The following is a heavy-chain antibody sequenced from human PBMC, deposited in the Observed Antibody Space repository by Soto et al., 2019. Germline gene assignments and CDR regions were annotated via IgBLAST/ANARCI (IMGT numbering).Heavy chain of an antibody. J-gene: IGHJ5*02. CDR1: GGTFSSYA. D-gene: IGHD3-3*01. CDR3: ARDPHEYWTSYWFDP. Sequence: ASVKVSCKASGGTFSSYAISWVRQAPVQGLELMGWISAYDGKTTYAEKFQGRVTMTTDASTSTAYMELRSLRSDDTAVYYCARDPHEYWTSYWFDPWGQGTLVTVSS. CDR2: ISAYDGKT. V-gene: IGHV1-18*01.